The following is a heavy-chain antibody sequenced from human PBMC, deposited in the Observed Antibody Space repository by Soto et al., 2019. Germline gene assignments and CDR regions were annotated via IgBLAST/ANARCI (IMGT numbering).Heavy chain of an antibody. J-gene: IGHJ4*02. D-gene: IGHD2-2*01. Sequence: SETLSLTCTVSGGSISSYYWSWIRQTPGMGLEWIGYIYYTGSTNYNPSLKSRVSFSVDTSKNQFSLKLRSVTAADTAVYYCARYYCSSTTCYYFDYWRQGTLVTVSS. CDR1: GGSISSYY. V-gene: IGHV4-59*01. CDR2: IYYTGST. CDR3: ARYYCSSTTCYYFDY.